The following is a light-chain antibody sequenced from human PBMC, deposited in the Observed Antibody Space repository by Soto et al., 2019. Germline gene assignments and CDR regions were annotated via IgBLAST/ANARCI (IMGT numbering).Light chain of an antibody. Sequence: AIQMTQSPSSLSASVGDRVTITCRASQGIRNDLGWYQQKPGKAPKLLIYGASSLQSGVPSRFSGSGSGTDFTLTISSLQPEDFATYYCIQDYNYPRTFGQGTKVDIK. CDR2: GAS. CDR3: IQDYNYPRT. J-gene: IGKJ1*01. CDR1: QGIRND. V-gene: IGKV1-6*01.